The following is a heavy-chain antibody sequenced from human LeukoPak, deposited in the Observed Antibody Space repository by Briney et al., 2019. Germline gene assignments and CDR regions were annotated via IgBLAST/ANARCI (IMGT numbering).Heavy chain of an antibody. CDR2: IYYSGST. Sequence: SETLSLTCTVSGGSISSNSYYWVRNRPPPGLELEWIGSIYYSGSTYYNQSLKSRFTISVDTSKNQLSLKLSSVTAADTAVYYCARAGTDSSGYPRPFAWWGQGTLVTVSS. J-gene: IGHJ4*02. D-gene: IGHD3-22*01. V-gene: IGHV4-39*01. CDR3: ARAGTDSSGYPRPFAW. CDR1: GGSISSNSYY.